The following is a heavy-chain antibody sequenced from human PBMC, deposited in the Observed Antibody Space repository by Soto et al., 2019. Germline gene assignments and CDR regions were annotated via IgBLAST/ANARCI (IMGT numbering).Heavy chain of an antibody. J-gene: IGHJ3*01. V-gene: IGHV4-30-4*01. CDR3: ARDPLYDYGDLSHVYDP. Sequence: SETLSLTCAVSGGSISSGGYYWSWIRQPPGKGLEWIGFIYHTGSTYYSPSLKNRVAISVDTSKNQFSLKLSSVTAADTAVYFCARDPLYDYGDLSHVYDPWGQGTMVTVSS. D-gene: IGHD4-17*01. CDR1: GGSISSGGYY. CDR2: IYHTGST.